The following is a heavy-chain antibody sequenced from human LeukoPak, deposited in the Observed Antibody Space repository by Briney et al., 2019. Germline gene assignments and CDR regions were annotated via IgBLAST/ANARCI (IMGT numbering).Heavy chain of an antibody. CDR2: LTPAGTT. V-gene: IGHV3-23*01. J-gene: IGHJ4*02. CDR3: VKESPYPEGSTARIYYFDN. D-gene: IGHD2-2*01. Sequence: GGSLRLSCAASGFTFANYAMSWVRQAPGKGLEWVSALTPAGTTFYADIVKGRFSVSRDNSKNTLSLQMNSLRAEDTAVYYCVKESPYPEGSTARIYYFDNWGQGTLFTVSS. CDR1: GFTFANYA.